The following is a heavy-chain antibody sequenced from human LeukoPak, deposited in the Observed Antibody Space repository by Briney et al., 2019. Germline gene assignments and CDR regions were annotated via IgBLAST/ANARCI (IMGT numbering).Heavy chain of an antibody. J-gene: IGHJ4*02. CDR2: IIPIFGTA. Sequence: GASVKVSCKASGGTFSSYAISWVRQAPGQGLEWMGGIIPIFGTANYAQKFQGRVTITADESTSTAYMGLSSLRSEDTAVYYCARSRLRLGELSLGPAYWGQGTLVTVSS. CDR3: ARSRLRLGELSLGPAY. V-gene: IGHV1-69*13. D-gene: IGHD3-16*02. CDR1: GGTFSSYA.